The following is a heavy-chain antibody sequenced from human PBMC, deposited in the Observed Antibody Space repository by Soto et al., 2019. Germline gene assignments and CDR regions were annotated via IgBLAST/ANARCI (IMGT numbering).Heavy chain of an antibody. V-gene: IGHV3-21*01. CDR3: ARAIGNWGSGYYDYYIDV. CDR1: GFTFSSYS. Sequence: GGSLRLSCAASGFTFSSYSMNWVRQAPGKGLEWVSSISSSSSYIYYADSVKGRFTISRDNAKNSLYLQMNSLRAEDKAVYYRARAIGNWGSGYYDYYIDVWGKGTTVTVSS. D-gene: IGHD7-27*01. CDR2: ISSSSSYI. J-gene: IGHJ6*03.